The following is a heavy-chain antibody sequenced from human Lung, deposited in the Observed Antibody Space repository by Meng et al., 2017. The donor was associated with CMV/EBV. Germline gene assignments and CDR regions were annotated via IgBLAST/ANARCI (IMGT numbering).Heavy chain of an antibody. V-gene: IGHV3-15*01. CDR2: IKSKTDGGTT. D-gene: IGHD1-26*01. CDR1: GFIFNNAW. J-gene: IGHJ4*02. Sequence: GGSXRLSCAASGFIFNNAWMSWVRQAPGKGLEWVGRIKSKTDGGTTDYAAPVKGRFTISRDDSKNTLYLQMNSLKTEDTAVYYCTTQWELDFDYWGQGTLVTVSS. CDR3: TTQWELDFDY.